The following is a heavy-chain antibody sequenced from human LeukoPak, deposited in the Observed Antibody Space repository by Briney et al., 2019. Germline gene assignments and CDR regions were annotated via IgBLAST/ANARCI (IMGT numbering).Heavy chain of an antibody. CDR2: INPNSGGT. D-gene: IGHD1-14*01. V-gene: IGHV1-2*06. Sequence: ASVKVSCKASGYTFTGYYMHWVRQAPGQGLEWMGRINPNSGGTNYAQKFQGRVTMTRDTSISTAYMELSRLRSDDTAVHYCASPGGSYYYYGMDVWGQGTTVTVSS. J-gene: IGHJ6*02. CDR1: GYTFTGYY. CDR3: ASPGGSYYYYGMDV.